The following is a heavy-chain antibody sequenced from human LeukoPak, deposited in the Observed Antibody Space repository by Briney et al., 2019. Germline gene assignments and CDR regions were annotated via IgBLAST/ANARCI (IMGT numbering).Heavy chain of an antibody. CDR1: GFTFSSYA. V-gene: IGHV3-23*01. Sequence: PGGSLRLSCAASGFTFSSYAMSWVRQAPGKGLEWVSAISGSGGSTYYADSVKGRFTISRDNSEYSLYLQMNSLRAEDTAVYYCAKDYPGSHYAFDIWGQGTMVTVPS. CDR2: ISGSGGST. J-gene: IGHJ3*02. CDR3: AKDYPGSHYAFDI.